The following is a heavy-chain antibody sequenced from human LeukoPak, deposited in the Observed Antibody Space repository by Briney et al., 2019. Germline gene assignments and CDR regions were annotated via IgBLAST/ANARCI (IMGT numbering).Heavy chain of an antibody. CDR2: INHSGST. D-gene: IGHD1-26*01. Sequence: SETLSLTCAVYGGSFSGYYWSWIRQPPGKGLEWIGEINHSGSTSYNPSLKSRVTISVDTSKNQFSLKLSSVTAADTAVYYCARVDGSYGSSAFDIWGQGTMVTVSS. CDR3: ARVDGSYGSSAFDI. J-gene: IGHJ3*02. V-gene: IGHV4-34*01. CDR1: GGSFSGYY.